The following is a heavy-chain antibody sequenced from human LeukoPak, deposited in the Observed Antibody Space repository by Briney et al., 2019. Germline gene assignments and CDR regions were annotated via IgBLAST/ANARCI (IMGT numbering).Heavy chain of an antibody. CDR1: GGSISTHY. D-gene: IGHD4-17*01. V-gene: IGHV4-59*11. CDR2: ISYIGST. J-gene: IGHJ3*02. Sequence: PSGTLSLTCTVSGGSISTHYWSWIRQPPGKGLEWIGYISYIGSTNYNPSLKSRVTISVDTSKNKFSLTLSSVTAADAAVYFCARDPTTVTKGLDIWGQGTMVTVSS. CDR3: ARDPTTVTKGLDI.